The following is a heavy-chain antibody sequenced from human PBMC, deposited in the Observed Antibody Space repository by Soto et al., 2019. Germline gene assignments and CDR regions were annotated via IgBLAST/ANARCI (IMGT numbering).Heavy chain of an antibody. J-gene: IGHJ6*02. CDR1: WFSLSTSGMC. Sequence: TLPLTSTFSWFSLSTSGMCVSWSRQPPVSALEWLALIDWDDDKYYSTSLKTRLTISKDTSKNQVVLTMTNMDPVDTATYYCARSRSGSISRYYYSGMDVWGQGTTVTV. D-gene: IGHD1-26*01. V-gene: IGHV2-70*01. CDR3: ARSRSGSISRYYYSGMDV. CDR2: IDWDDDK.